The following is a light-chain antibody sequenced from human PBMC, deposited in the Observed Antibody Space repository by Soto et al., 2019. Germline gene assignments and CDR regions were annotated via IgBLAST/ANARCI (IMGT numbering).Light chain of an antibody. V-gene: IGLV2-14*01. CDR1: SSDVGGYNY. Sequence: QSALTQPASVSGSPGQSITISCTATSSDVGGYNYVSWYQQHPGKAPKLMIYDVTNRPSGVSNRFSGSKSGNTASLTISGLQPEDEADYYCSSYTSSSTLVFGGGTKLTVL. CDR3: SSYTSSSTLV. CDR2: DVT. J-gene: IGLJ2*01.